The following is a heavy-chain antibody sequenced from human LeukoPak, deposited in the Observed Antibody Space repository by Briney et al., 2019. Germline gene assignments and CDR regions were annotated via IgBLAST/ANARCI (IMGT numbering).Heavy chain of an antibody. CDR1: GFAFSNYW. CDR3: VRDDGDV. Sequence: GGSLRLSCVFSGFAFSNYWMKWVRQAPGKGLEWVASINEDGSGKYSMDSVKDRVTISRDNAKNSLDLQINSLTVEDTAIYYCVRDDGDVWGKGTTVTVSS. J-gene: IGHJ6*04. CDR2: INEDGSGK. V-gene: IGHV3-7*01.